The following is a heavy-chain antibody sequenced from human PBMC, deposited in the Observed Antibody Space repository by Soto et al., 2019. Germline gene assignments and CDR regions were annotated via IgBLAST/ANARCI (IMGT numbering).Heavy chain of an antibody. D-gene: IGHD1-1*01. Sequence: QGQLVESGGGVVQPGRSLRLSCAASGFTFDSYGMHWARQAPGKGLEWVAAIWYDGSNTYYADSVKGRFTISRDNSKNTLSLQMNSLRVEDTAVYYCARKGRQLELDYWGQGTLVTVSS. CDR3: ARKGRQLELDY. J-gene: IGHJ4*02. CDR1: GFTFDSYG. CDR2: IWYDGSNT. V-gene: IGHV3-33*01.